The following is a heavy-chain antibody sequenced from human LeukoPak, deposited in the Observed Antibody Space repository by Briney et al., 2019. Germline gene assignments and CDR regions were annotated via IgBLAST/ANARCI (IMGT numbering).Heavy chain of an antibody. Sequence: GRSLRLSCAASGFTFDDYAMHWARQAPGKGLEWVSGISWNSGNIGYADSVKGRFTISRDNAKNSLYLQMNSLRAEDTAVYYCARDRRTNTIFGAFYYMDVWGKGTTVTVSS. V-gene: IGHV3-9*01. CDR3: ARDRRTNTIFGAFYYMDV. CDR1: GFTFDDYA. J-gene: IGHJ6*03. CDR2: ISWNSGNI. D-gene: IGHD3-3*01.